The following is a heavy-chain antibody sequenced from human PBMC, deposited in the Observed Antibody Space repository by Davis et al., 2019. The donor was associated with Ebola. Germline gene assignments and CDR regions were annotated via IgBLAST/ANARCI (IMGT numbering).Heavy chain of an antibody. Sequence: GESLKISCQGSGNTFTNSWLAWVRQKPGKGLEWMGIIYPGDSDTRYGPSFQGQVTISADKSITTAYLQWSSLQASDTAMYYCARTRTTGTSSAFNVWGQGTMVTVSS. J-gene: IGHJ3*01. D-gene: IGHD1-1*01. CDR2: IYPGDSDT. CDR1: GNTFTNSW. V-gene: IGHV5-51*01. CDR3: ARTRTTGTSSAFNV.